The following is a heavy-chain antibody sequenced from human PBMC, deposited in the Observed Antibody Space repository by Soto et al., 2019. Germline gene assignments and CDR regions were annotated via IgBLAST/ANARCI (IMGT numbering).Heavy chain of an antibody. D-gene: IGHD2-21*02. V-gene: IGHV3-23*01. CDR2: ISGSGGSQ. CDR3: AARDCGGDCYLRYYFDY. CDR1: GXTFSRYA. Sequence: GSLRLSCAASGXTFSRYAMSWVRQAPGKGLEWVSSISGSGGSQYYADSVKGRLTISRDNSKNTLYLQMNSLRDEDTAVQYCAARDCGGDCYLRYYFDYWGQGTLGTVSS. J-gene: IGHJ4*02.